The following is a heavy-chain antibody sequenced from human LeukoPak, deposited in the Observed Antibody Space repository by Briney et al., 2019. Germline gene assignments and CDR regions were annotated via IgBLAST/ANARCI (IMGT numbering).Heavy chain of an antibody. V-gene: IGHV6-1*01. CDR3: ARSSSWTPLWYYGMDV. Sequence: SQTLSLTCAISGDSVSSNSAAWNWIRQSPSRGLEWLGRTYYRSKWYNDYAVSVKSRITINPDTSKNQFSLQLNSVTPEDTAVYCCARSSSWTPLWYYGMDVWGQGTTVTVSS. CDR2: TYYRSKWYN. D-gene: IGHD6-13*01. J-gene: IGHJ6*02. CDR1: GDSVSSNSAA.